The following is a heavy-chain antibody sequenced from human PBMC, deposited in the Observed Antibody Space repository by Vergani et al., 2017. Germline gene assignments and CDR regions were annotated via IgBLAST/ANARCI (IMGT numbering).Heavy chain of an antibody. J-gene: IGHJ6*03. Sequence: EVQLLESGGGLAQPGGSLRLSCAASGFTFRNYAMTWVRQAPGKGLEWVSIISDNGGTTYYADSVKGRFTISRDNSKNTLDLQMNSLRTQDTAVYYCAKAGSVTSGSLQYNFYMDVWGKGTTVTVS. CDR1: GFTFRNYA. CDR3: AKAGSVTSGSLQYNFYMDV. CDR2: ISDNGGTT. V-gene: IGHV3-23*01. D-gene: IGHD3-10*01.